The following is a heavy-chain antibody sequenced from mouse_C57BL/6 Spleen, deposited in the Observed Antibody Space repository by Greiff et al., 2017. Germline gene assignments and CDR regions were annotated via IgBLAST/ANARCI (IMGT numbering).Heavy chain of an antibody. J-gene: IGHJ2*01. Sequence: VQLQQPGAELVRPGTSVKLSCKASGYTFTSYWMHWVKQRPGQGLEWIGVIDPSDSYTNYNQKFKGKATLTVDTSSSTAYMQLSSLTSEDSAVYYCARGGWGNYFDYWGQGTTLTVSS. CDR3: ARGGWGNYFDY. CDR2: IDPSDSYT. V-gene: IGHV1-59*01. D-gene: IGHD2-3*01. CDR1: GYTFTSYW.